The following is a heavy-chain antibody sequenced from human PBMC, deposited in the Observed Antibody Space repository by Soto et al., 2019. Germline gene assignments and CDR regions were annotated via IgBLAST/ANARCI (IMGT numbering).Heavy chain of an antibody. D-gene: IGHD3-3*01. V-gene: IGHV3-23*01. Sequence: PGGSLRLSCAATGFTFSSYAMSWVRQAPGKGLEWVSAISGSGGSTYYADSVKGRFTISRDNSKNTLFLQMNSLRAEDTAVYYCAKDQYDFWSGYYTYYYYYGMDVWGQGTTVTVSS. CDR2: ISGSGGST. CDR1: GFTFSSYA. J-gene: IGHJ6*02. CDR3: AKDQYDFWSGYYTYYYYYGMDV.